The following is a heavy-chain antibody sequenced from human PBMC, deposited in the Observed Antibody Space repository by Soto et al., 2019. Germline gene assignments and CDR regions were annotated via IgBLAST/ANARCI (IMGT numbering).Heavy chain of an antibody. D-gene: IGHD3-22*01. CDR1: GGSISSGGYS. CDR2: IYHSGST. J-gene: IGHJ4*02. CDR3: ARESRYYDSSGYARPLDY. Sequence: QLQLQESGSGLAKPSQTLSLTCAVSGGSISSGGYSWSWIRQPPGKGLEWIGYIYHSGSTYYNPSLKSRVIISVDRSKNQFSLKLSSVTAADTAVYYCARESRYYDSSGYARPLDYWGQGTLVTVSS. V-gene: IGHV4-30-2*01.